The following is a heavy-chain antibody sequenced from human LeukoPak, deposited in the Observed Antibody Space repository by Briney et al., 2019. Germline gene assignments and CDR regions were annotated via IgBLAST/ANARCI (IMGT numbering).Heavy chain of an antibody. CDR2: IYSGGST. CDR1: GGSISSYY. CDR3: ARENTGSYREFDY. Sequence: PSETLSLTCTVSGGSISSYYWSWIRQPAGKGLEWIGRIYSGGSTNYNPSPKSGVTMLVDSSNNQFSLKLSSVTAADTAVFYCARENTGSYREFDYWGQGTLVTVSS. D-gene: IGHD1-26*01. V-gene: IGHV4-4*07. J-gene: IGHJ4*02.